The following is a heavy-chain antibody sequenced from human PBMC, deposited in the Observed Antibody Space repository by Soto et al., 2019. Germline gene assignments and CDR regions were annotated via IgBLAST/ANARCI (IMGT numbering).Heavy chain of an antibody. D-gene: IGHD6-13*01. CDR1: GGTFSSYA. CDR2: IIPIFGTA. V-gene: IGHV1-69*01. J-gene: IGHJ6*02. CDR3: ARVFWSIAAAGSYYYYYYGMDV. Sequence: QVQLVQSGAEVKKPGSSVKVSCKASGGTFSSYAISWVRQAPGQGLEWMGGIIPIFGTANYAQKFQGRVTITADESTSTAYMELSSLGSEDTAVYYCARVFWSIAAAGSYYYYYYGMDVWGQGTTVTVSS.